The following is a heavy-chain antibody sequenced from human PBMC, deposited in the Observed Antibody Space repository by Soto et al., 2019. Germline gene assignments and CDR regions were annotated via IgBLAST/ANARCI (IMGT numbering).Heavy chain of an antibody. J-gene: IGHJ4*02. CDR3: AREGGDSGYDLGYFDY. CDR1: GDSVSSNSAA. V-gene: IGHV6-1*01. Sequence: SQTLSLTCAISGDSVSSNSAAWNWIRRSPSRGLEWLGRTYYRSKWYNDYAVSVKSRITINPDTSKNQFSLQLNSVTPEDTAVYYCAREGGDSGYDLGYFDYWGQGTLVTVSS. CDR2: TYYRSKWYN. D-gene: IGHD5-12*01.